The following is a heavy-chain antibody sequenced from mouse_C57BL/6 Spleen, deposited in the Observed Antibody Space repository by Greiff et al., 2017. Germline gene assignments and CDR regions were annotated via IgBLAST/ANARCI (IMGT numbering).Heavy chain of an antibody. D-gene: IGHD4-1*02. J-gene: IGHJ3*01. CDR1: GYAFSSYW. CDR2: IYPRRGNT. CDR3: ARTTGYDCEFGD. Sequence: VQLQQSGAELVRPGASVKISCKASGYAFSSYWMSWVKQRPGKGLEWIGQIYPRRGNTNYNGKFKGKATLTADKSSSTAYMELSSLTSEDSAVYFCARTTGYDCEFGDRGKGTLGTV. V-gene: IGHV1-80*01.